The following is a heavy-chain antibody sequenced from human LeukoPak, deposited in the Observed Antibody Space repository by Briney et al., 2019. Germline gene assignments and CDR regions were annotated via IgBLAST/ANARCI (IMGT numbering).Heavy chain of an antibody. D-gene: IGHD3-22*01. CDR3: ARGQGYYDSSGYYGPLGY. CDR1: GYTFTGYY. Sequence: ASVKVSCKASGYTFTGYYMHWVRQAPGQGLEWMGWINPNSGGTNYAQKFQGRVTMSRDTSISTAYMELSRLRSDDTAVYHCARGQGYYDSSGYYGPLGYWGQGTLVTVSS. J-gene: IGHJ4*02. V-gene: IGHV1-2*02. CDR2: INPNSGGT.